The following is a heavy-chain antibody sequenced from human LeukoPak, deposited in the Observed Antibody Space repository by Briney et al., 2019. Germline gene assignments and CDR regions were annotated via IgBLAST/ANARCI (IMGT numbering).Heavy chain of an antibody. CDR3: ARDQDWNYGFDY. Sequence: SQILSLTCAISGDSVSSNSAALNWIRQSPSRGLEWLGRTYYRCKWYNDYALSVKSRITINPDTSKNQFSLQLNSVTPEYTAVYYCARDQDWNYGFDYWGQGTPVTVSS. J-gene: IGHJ4*02. D-gene: IGHD1-7*01. V-gene: IGHV6-1*01. CDR2: TYYRCKWYN. CDR1: GDSVSSNSAA.